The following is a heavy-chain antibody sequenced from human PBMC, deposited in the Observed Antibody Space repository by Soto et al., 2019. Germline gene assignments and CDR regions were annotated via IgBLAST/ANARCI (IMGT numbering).Heavy chain of an antibody. CDR1: GYTFSSYY. J-gene: IGHJ4*02. CDR2: INPSGGGT. Sequence: ASVKVSCKASGYTFSSYYMHWVRQAPGQGLEWMGVINPSGGGTTYPQKFQGRITMTRDTATSTVYMELSSLTSEDTAVYYCARASVSGRRFDYWGEGTLVTVS. D-gene: IGHD6-19*01. CDR3: ARASVSGRRFDY. V-gene: IGHV1-46*03.